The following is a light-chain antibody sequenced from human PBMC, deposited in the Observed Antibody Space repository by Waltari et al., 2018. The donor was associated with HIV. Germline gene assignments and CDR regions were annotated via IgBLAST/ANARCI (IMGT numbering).Light chain of an antibody. CDR3: QSYDNSLKVI. J-gene: IGLJ2*01. CDR2: SNN. V-gene: IGLV1-40*01. Sequence: QRVTISCTGSSSDIGAPYDVHWYQQVPGTAPKLLIYSNNNRPSGVPDRFSGSKSGTSASLAITGLQPEDEADYYCQSYDNSLKVIFGGGTRLTVL. CDR1: SSDIGAPYD.